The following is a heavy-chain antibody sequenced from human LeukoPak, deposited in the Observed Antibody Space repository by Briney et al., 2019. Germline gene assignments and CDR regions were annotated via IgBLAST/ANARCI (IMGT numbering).Heavy chain of an antibody. Sequence: ASVKVSCKASGYTFTGYYLHWVRQAPGQGLEWMGWINPNSGGTNYAQKFQGRVTMTRDTSISTAYMELSRLRSDDTAVYYCARVAWFGEGDWFDPWGQGTLVTVSS. D-gene: IGHD3-10*01. CDR3: ARVAWFGEGDWFDP. CDR1: GYTFTGYY. J-gene: IGHJ5*02. CDR2: INPNSGGT. V-gene: IGHV1-2*02.